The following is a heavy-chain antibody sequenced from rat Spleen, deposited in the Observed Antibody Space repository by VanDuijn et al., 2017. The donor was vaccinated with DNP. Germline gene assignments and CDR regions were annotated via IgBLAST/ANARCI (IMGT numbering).Heavy chain of an antibody. V-gene: IGHV5S10*01. CDR1: GFTFSNYY. Sequence: EVRLVESGGGLFQPGRSLKLSCAASGFTFSNYYMAWVRQAPKKGLEWVATIIYDGSRTYYRDSVKGRFTISRDNAKSTLYLQMDSLRSEDTATFYCARQRFGDYFDYWGQGVMVTVSS. D-gene: IGHD4-3*01. CDR3: ARQRFGDYFDY. J-gene: IGHJ2*01. CDR2: IIYDGSRT.